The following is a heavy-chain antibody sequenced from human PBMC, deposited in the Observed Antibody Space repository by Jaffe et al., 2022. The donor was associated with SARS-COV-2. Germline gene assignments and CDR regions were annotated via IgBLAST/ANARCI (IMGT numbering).Heavy chain of an antibody. CDR3: ARHRDDYNYDLDY. D-gene: IGHD4-4*01. J-gene: IGHJ4*02. CDR1: GGSINSNSYY. V-gene: IGHV4-39*01. Sequence: QMQLQESGPGLVKPSETLSLTCTVSGGSINSNSYYWGWIRQPPGKGLEWIGSIFSTGSTYYSPSLKGRVSISVDTSNKKFSLRLSSVTAADTALYYCARHRDDYNYDLDYWGQGTLVTVSS. CDR2: IFSTGST.